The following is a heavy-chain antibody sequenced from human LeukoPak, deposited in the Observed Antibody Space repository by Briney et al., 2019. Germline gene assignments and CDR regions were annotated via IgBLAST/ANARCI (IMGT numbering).Heavy chain of an antibody. CDR1: GYTFTGYY. Sequence: GASMKVSCKASGYTFTGYYMHWVRQAPGQGLEWMGWINPNSGGTNYAQKFQGRVTMTRDTSISTAYMELSRLRSDDTAVYYCAREDIVVVPAAFDYWGQGTLVTVSS. D-gene: IGHD2-2*01. CDR2: INPNSGGT. V-gene: IGHV1-2*02. CDR3: AREDIVVVPAAFDY. J-gene: IGHJ4*02.